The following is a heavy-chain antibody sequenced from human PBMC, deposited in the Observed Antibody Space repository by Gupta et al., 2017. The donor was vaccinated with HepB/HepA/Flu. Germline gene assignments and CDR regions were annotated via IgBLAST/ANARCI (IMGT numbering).Heavy chain of an antibody. CDR3: AKDIAPSSAAWFDP. V-gene: IGHV1-2*07. CDR1: GYTFTDSY. Sequence: QVQLVQSGAEVKEPGASVKVSCKASGYTFTDSYIHWFRQAPGQGPEWIGWIKTNTGGTIYAHTFQGRVTMTRDTSINTVYLELNSLRSDDTAVYSCAKDIAPSSAAWFDPWGQGTLVTVSS. CDR2: IKTNTGGT. D-gene: IGHD6-6*01. J-gene: IGHJ5*02.